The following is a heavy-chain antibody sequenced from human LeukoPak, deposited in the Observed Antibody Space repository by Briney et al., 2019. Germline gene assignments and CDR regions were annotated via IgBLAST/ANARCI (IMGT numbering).Heavy chain of an antibody. CDR1: GFTFDDYT. Sequence: GGSLRLSCAASGFTFDDYTMHWVRQAPGKGLEWVSLISWDGGSTYYADSVKGRFTISRDNSKNSLYLQMNSLRTEDTALYYCAKDHIRWELFEQPGGWGQGTLVTVSS. D-gene: IGHD1-26*01. CDR2: ISWDGGST. CDR3: AKDHIRWELFEQPGG. J-gene: IGHJ4*02. V-gene: IGHV3-43*01.